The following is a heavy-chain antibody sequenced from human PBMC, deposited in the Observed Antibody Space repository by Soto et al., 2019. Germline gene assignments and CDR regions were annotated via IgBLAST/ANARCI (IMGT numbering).Heavy chain of an antibody. CDR1: GGSISSGSYS. CDR3: ARGGSSWTFDY. Sequence: SETLSLTCAVPGGSISSGSYSWSWIRQPPGKGLEWIGYIYHSGSTYYNPSLKSRVTISVDRSKNQFSLKLSSVTAADTAVYYCARGGSSWTFDYWGQGTLVTVSS. CDR2: IYHSGST. V-gene: IGHV4-30-2*01. D-gene: IGHD6-13*01. J-gene: IGHJ4*02.